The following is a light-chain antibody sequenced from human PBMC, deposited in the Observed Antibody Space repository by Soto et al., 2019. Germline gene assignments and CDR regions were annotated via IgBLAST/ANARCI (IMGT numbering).Light chain of an antibody. J-gene: IGKJ1*01. Sequence: DIQVTQGPSTLSDSLGARLTITCLGSQTISSWLAWYQQKPGKAPKLLIYKASTLKSGVPSRFSGSGSRTEFTLTISSLQPDDFATYYCQHYNSYSEAFGQGTEVDI. CDR3: QHYNSYSEA. CDR1: QTISSW. CDR2: KAS. V-gene: IGKV1-5*03.